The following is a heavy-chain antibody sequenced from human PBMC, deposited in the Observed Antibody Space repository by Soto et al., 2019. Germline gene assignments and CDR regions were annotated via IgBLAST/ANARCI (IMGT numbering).Heavy chain of an antibody. CDR3: ARARGYSYGYVDY. CDR1: GFTFSSYS. D-gene: IGHD5-18*01. J-gene: IGHJ4*02. CDR2: ISTSGSTI. V-gene: IGHV3-48*02. Sequence: GGSLRLSCAASGFTFSSYSMNWVRQAPGKGLEWVSYISTSGSTIYYADSVEGRFTISRDNAKNSLYLQMNSLRDEDTAVYYCARARGYSYGYVDYWGQGTLGTVSS.